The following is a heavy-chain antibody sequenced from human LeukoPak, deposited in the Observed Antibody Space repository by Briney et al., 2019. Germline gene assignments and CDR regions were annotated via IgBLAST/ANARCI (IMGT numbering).Heavy chain of an antibody. CDR1: RRPFSRYA. V-gene: IGHV1-69*04. J-gene: IGHJ1*01. CDR3: GGGLTVGYGDYPPALS. CDR2: IIPMIGIT. Sequence: SVKVYCKTPRRPFSRYALIWAPQAPGQGLEWMGRIIPMIGITNYAQKFQGRVTITADKSTSTAYMELSSLRSEDTPVYYCGGGLTVGYGDYPPALSWGQGTLVTVSS. D-gene: IGHD4-17*01.